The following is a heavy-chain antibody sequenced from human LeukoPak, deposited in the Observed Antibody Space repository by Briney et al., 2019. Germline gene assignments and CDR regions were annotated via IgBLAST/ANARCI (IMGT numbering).Heavy chain of an antibody. D-gene: IGHD2-21*02. CDR2: IYYSGST. CDR1: GGSISSADYY. V-gene: IGHV4-30-4*01. Sequence: SETLSLTCAVSGGSISSADYYWSWIRQSPGKGLEWIGFIYYSGSTYYNPSLKSRVTISVDTSKNQFSLKLRSVTAADTAVYYCASIVVVTAAIDYWGQGTVVTVSS. CDR3: ASIVVVTAAIDY. J-gene: IGHJ4*02.